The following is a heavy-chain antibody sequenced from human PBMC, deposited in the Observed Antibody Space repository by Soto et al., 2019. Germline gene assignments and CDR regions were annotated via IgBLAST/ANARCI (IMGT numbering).Heavy chain of an antibody. D-gene: IGHD2-2*01. J-gene: IGHJ3*01. CDR2: IYWDDDK. CDR1: GFSLSANGVG. V-gene: IGHV2-5*02. Sequence: QITLKESGPTLVKPTQTLTLTCTFSGFSLSANGVGVAWIRQPPGQALEWLALIYWDDDKRYRTSLRSRLTITKDTSKHQVVLTMTNMDPVDTGTYYCAHAYGGTSWPNDAFDVWGQGTVVTVSS. CDR3: AHAYGGTSWPNDAFDV.